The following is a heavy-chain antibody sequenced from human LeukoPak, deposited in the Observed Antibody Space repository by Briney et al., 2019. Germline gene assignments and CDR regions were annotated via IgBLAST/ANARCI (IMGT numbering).Heavy chain of an antibody. J-gene: IGHJ4*02. CDR1: GFTFSSYG. CDR2: ISGSGGST. Sequence: PGGSLRLSCAAPGFTFSSYGMNWVRQAPGKGLEWVSAISGSGGSTYYADSVKGRFTISRDNSKNMLYLQMSSLRAEDTAVYYCAKMQGYFDYWGQGTLVPVSS. CDR3: AKMQGYFDY. V-gene: IGHV3-23*01.